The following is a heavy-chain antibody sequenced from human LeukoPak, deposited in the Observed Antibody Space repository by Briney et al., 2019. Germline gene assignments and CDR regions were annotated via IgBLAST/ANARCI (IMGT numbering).Heavy chain of an antibody. V-gene: IGHV3-7*01. Sequence: GGSLRLSCAASEFTFSSYWMSWVRQAPGKGLEWVANIKQDGSEKYYVDSVKGRFTISRDNAKDSLYLQMNSLRAEDTAVYYCTRDYSGSRNYYYYYGMHVWGQGTTVTVSS. D-gene: IGHD3-10*01. CDR1: EFTFSSYW. J-gene: IGHJ6*02. CDR3: TRDYSGSRNYYYYYGMHV. CDR2: IKQDGSEK.